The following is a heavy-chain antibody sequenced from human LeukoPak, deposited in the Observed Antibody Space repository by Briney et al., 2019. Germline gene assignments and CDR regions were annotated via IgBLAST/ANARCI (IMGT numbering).Heavy chain of an antibody. CDR1: GFTFSSYA. J-gene: IGHJ4*02. CDR2: ISGSGGST. V-gene: IGHV3-23*01. CDR3: AKDGVYDYVWGSPPISYFDY. Sequence: GGSLRLSCAASGFTFSSYAMSWVRQAPGKGLEWVSAISGSGGSTYYAVSVKGRFTISRDNSKNTLYLQMNSLRAEDTAVYYCAKDGVYDYVWGSPPISYFDYWGQGTLVTVSS. D-gene: IGHD3-16*01.